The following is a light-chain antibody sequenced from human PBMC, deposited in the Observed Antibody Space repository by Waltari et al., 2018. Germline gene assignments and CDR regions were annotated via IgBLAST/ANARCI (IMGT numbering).Light chain of an antibody. CDR1: SSDVGGDDS. CDR3: SSQSGNNVVI. V-gene: IGLV2-14*03. J-gene: IGLJ2*01. CDR2: DVN. Sequence: QSALTQPASVSGSPGQSITISCTGSSSDVGGDDSVSWYQDHPGQAPKVIIYDVNNRPSGVSDRFPGSQSGNTASLTISGLQAEDEANYYCSSQSGNNVVIFGGGTKLTVL.